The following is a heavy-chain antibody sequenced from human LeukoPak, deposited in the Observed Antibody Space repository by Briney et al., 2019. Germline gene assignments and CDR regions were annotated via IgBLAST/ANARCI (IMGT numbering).Heavy chain of an antibody. J-gene: IGHJ4*02. CDR1: GFTFSSYN. D-gene: IGHD2-8*01. CDR2: ISSSSTYI. V-gene: IGHV3-21*01. CDR3: AKDQAKDIVLMVYAPGTCSLDF. Sequence: GGSLRLSCAASGFTFSSYNMNWVRQAPGKGLEWVSSISSSSTYIYYAESMKGRFTISRDNAKNSLYLQMNSLRAEDTAVYYCAKDQAKDIVLMVYAPGTCSLDFWGQGTLVTVSS.